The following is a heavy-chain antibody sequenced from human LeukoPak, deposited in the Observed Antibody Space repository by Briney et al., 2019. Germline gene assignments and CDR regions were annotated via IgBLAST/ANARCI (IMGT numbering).Heavy chain of an antibody. Sequence: ASVKVSCKASGYTFTSYYMHWVRQAPGQGLEWMGIINPSGGSTSYAQKFQGRVTMTRDMSTSTVYMELSSLRSEDTAVYYCARSLFRFLEWSYRSYYYYYVDVWGKGTTVTVSS. CDR3: ARSLFRFLEWSYRSYYYYYVDV. D-gene: IGHD3-3*01. CDR2: INPSGGST. CDR1: GYTFTSYY. V-gene: IGHV1-46*01. J-gene: IGHJ6*03.